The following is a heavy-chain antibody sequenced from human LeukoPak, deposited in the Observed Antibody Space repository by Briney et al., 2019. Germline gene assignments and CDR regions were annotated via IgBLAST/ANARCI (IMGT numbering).Heavy chain of an antibody. J-gene: IGHJ5*02. CDR2: INHSGGT. Sequence: SETLSLTCAVYGGSFSGYSWNWIRQPPVKGLEWIGEINHSGGTNYNPSLKSRVTISVDTSKKQFSLKLSSVTAADTAVYYCARAFPGVRGVTPSLNWFDPWGQGTLVTVSS. CDR3: ARAFPGVRGVTPSLNWFDP. V-gene: IGHV4-34*01. CDR1: GGSFSGYS. D-gene: IGHD3-10*01.